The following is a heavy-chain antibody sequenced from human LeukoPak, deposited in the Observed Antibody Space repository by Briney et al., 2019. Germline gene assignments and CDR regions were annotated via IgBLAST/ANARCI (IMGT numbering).Heavy chain of an antibody. V-gene: IGHV4-39*07. Sequence: PSETLSLTCTVSGGSISSSSYYWGWIRQPPGKGLEWIGSIYYSGSTYYNPSLKSRVTISVDTSKNQFSLKLSSVTAADTAVYYCARVFEGDGYNPLDYWGQGTLVTVSS. CDR2: IYYSGST. CDR1: GGSISSSSYY. J-gene: IGHJ4*02. CDR3: ARVFEGDGYNPLDY. D-gene: IGHD5-24*01.